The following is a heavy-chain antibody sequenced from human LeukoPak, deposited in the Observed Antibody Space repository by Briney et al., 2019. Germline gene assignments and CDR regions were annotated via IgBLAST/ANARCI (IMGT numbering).Heavy chain of an antibody. CDR3: ARDRSSSSLYYYGMDV. J-gene: IGHJ6*02. Sequence: GASVKVSCKASGYTFTSYGISWVRQAPGQGLEWMGWISAYNGNTNYAQKLQGRVTMTTDTSTSTAYMELRSLRSDDTAVYYCARDRSSSSLYYYGMDVWSQGTTVTVSS. CDR1: GYTFTSYG. V-gene: IGHV1-18*01. CDR2: ISAYNGNT. D-gene: IGHD6-6*01.